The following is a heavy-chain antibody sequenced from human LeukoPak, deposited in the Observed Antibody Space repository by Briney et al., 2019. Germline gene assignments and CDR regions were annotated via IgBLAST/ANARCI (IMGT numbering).Heavy chain of an antibody. D-gene: IGHD6-19*01. CDR2: ISSSSSYI. V-gene: IGHV3-21*01. Sequence: GGSLRLSCAASGFTLCSYSMKWVRQAPGKGLEWVLSISSSSSYIYYADSVKGRFTISRDNAKNSLYLQMNSLRAEDTAVYYCARRYSSGSNWFDPWGEGTLVTVSS. CDR3: ARRYSSGSNWFDP. CDR1: GFTLCSYS. J-gene: IGHJ5*02.